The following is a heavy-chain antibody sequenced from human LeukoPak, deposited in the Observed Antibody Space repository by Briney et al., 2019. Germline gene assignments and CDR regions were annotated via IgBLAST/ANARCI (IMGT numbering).Heavy chain of an antibody. CDR2: ISGSGGNS. D-gene: IGHD6-19*01. CDR1: GLTFSSYA. Sequence: PGGSLRLSCAASGLTFSSYAMSWVRQAPGKGLEWVSSISGSGGNSDFADSVQGLFTISRDNSRNTLYLQMNSLRAEDTAVYYCAQGSAVSSTGWFDPWGQGTLVTVSS. V-gene: IGHV3-23*01. CDR3: AQGSAVSSTGWFDP. J-gene: IGHJ5*02.